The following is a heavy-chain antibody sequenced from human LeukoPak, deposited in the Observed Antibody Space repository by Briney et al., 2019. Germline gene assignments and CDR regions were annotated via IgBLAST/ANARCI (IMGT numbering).Heavy chain of an antibody. J-gene: IGHJ4*02. D-gene: IGHD6-6*01. V-gene: IGHV1-69*04. Sequence: SVKVSCKASGGTFSRYAISWVRQAPGQGLEWMGRIIPFLGVANYEQKFQGRVTITADKSTSAAYMDLSSLKSEDTAVYYCARAGPEFSSSSGLDYWGQGTLVTVSS. CDR3: ARAGPEFSSSSGLDY. CDR1: GGTFSRYA. CDR2: IIPFLGVA.